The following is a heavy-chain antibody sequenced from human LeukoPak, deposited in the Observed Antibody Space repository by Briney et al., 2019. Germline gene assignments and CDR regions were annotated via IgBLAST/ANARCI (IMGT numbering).Heavy chain of an antibody. CDR1: GGSISSSSYY. D-gene: IGHD3-9*01. V-gene: IGHV4-39*01. CDR3: ARVQDAIRYFDWSPGWWFDP. Sequence: SETLSLTCTGSGGSISSSSYYWGWIRQPPGNGLEWIGSIYYSGSTYYNPSLKSRVTISVDTSKNQFSLKLSSVTAADTAVYFCARVQDAIRYFDWSPGWWFDPWGQGTLVTVSS. CDR2: IYYSGST. J-gene: IGHJ5*02.